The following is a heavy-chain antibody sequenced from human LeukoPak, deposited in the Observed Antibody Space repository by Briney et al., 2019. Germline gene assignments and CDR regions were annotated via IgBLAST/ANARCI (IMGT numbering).Heavy chain of an antibody. D-gene: IGHD6-13*01. J-gene: IGHJ6*02. CDR2: ISYDGSNK. CDR3: ARDNEMAAAESGMDV. Sequence: GGSLRLSCAASGFTFSSYGMHWVRQAPGKGLEWVAVISYDGSNKYYADSVKGRFTISRDNSKNTLYLQMNSLRAEDTAVYYCARDNEMAAAESGMDVWGQGTTVTVSS. V-gene: IGHV3-30*03. CDR1: GFTFSSYG.